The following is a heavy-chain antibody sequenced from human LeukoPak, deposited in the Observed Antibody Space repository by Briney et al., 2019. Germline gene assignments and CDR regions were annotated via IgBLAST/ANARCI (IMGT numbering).Heavy chain of an antibody. CDR2: IDWDDDK. Sequence: SGPALLQPTQPLTLTYTFSGFSLRTSGMCVSWIRQPPGKALEWLSRIDWDDDKYYTTSLKTRLTISKDTSKNQVVLTMTNMDPVDTATYYCARGSNRGTSCYNAVDYWGQGTLVTVSS. V-gene: IGHV2-70*11. CDR1: GFSLRTSGMC. D-gene: IGHD2-2*02. J-gene: IGHJ4*02. CDR3: ARGSNRGTSCYNAVDY.